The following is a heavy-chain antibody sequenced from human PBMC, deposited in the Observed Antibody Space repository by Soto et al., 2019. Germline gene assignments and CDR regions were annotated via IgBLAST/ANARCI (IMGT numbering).Heavy chain of an antibody. J-gene: IGHJ1*01. V-gene: IGHV4-59*01. D-gene: IGHD2-2*01. CDR2: VYNSGST. CDR1: GGSISSYY. Sequence: QVQLQESGPGLVKPSETLSLTCNVPGGSISSYYWSWIRQPPGKGLEYIGHVYNSGSTIHSPSLKSRATISVDTSKNQFSLKLTSVTAADTAVYYCAGGSSLCWECFHHWGQGIRITVSS. CDR3: AGGSSLCWECFHH.